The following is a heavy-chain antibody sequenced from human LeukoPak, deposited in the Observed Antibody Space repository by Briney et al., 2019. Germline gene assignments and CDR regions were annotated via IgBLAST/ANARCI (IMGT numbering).Heavy chain of an antibody. Sequence: RSSETLSLTCAVYGGSFSGYYWTWIRQPPGKGLEWIGEINHSGSTNYNPSLKSRVTISVDTSKNQFSLKLSSVTAADTAVYYCAREGSGYWGQGTLVTVSS. D-gene: IGHD2-15*01. CDR3: AREGSGY. J-gene: IGHJ4*02. V-gene: IGHV4-34*01. CDR2: INHSGST. CDR1: GGSFSGYY.